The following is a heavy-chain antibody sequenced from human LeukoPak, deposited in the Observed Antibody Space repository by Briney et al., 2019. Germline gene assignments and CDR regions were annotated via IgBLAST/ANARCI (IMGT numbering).Heavy chain of an antibody. D-gene: IGHD5-18*01. J-gene: IGHJ6*03. CDR2: INSDGSST. V-gene: IGHV3-74*01. CDR3: ARVNSGYSYYYYMDV. Sequence: GGSLRLSCAASGFTFSSYWMHWVRQAPGKGLVWVSRINSDGSSTSYADSVKGRFTISRDNAKNTLYLQMNSLRAEDTAVYYCARVNSGYSYYYYMDVWGKGTTVTVSS. CDR1: GFTFSSYW.